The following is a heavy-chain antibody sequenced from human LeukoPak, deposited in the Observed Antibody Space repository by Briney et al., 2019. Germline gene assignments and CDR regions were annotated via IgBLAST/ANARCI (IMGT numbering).Heavy chain of an antibody. J-gene: IGHJ4*02. CDR3: AREGVGYFDY. CDR2: IKQDGSEK. Sequence: GGSLRLSCAASGFTFSTYWMSWVRQAPGKGLEWVANIKQDGSEKYYVDSVKGRFTISRDNAKNSLLYLQMNSLRAEDTAMYYCAREGVGYFDYWGQGTLVTVPS. V-gene: IGHV3-7*01. CDR1: GFTFSTYW. D-gene: IGHD2-15*01.